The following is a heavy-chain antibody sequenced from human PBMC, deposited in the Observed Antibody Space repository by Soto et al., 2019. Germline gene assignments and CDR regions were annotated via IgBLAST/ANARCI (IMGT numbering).Heavy chain of an antibody. CDR2: IYTSGST. J-gene: IGHJ6*02. CDR1: GGSISSYY. CDR3: AAEWGAPGDYYYGMDV. D-gene: IGHD1-26*01. V-gene: IGHV4-4*07. Sequence: SETLSLTCTVSGGSISSYYWSWIRQPAGKGLEWIGRIYTSGSTNYNPSLKSRVTMSVDTSKNQFSLKLSSVTAADTAVYYCAAEWGAPGDYYYGMDVWGQGTTVTVSS.